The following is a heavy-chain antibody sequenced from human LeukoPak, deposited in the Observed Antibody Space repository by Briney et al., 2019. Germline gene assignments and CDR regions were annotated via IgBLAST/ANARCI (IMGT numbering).Heavy chain of an antibody. V-gene: IGHV3-30*18. Sequence: GGSLRPSCAASGFTFSSYGMHWVRQAPGKGLEWVAVISYDGSNKYYADSVKGRFTISRDNSKNTLCLQMNSLRAEDTAVYYCAKGEDYGDFDYWGQGTLVTVSS. D-gene: IGHD4-17*01. CDR2: ISYDGSNK. J-gene: IGHJ4*02. CDR1: GFTFSSYG. CDR3: AKGEDYGDFDY.